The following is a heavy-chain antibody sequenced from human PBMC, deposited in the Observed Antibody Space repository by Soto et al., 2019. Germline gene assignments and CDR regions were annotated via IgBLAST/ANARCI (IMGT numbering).Heavy chain of an antibody. CDR2: IYPGDSYT. CDR1: GYSFTSYW. J-gene: IGHJ6*04. D-gene: IGHD3-22*01. Sequence: GESLKISCKGSGYSFTSYWIGWVRQMPGKGLEWMGIIYPGDSYTNYSPSFQGHVTISADKSISTAYLQWSSLKASDTTMYYCASLTTMITTLNRAVGGKGTRFTVSS. V-gene: IGHV5-51*01. CDR3: ASLTTMITTLNRAV.